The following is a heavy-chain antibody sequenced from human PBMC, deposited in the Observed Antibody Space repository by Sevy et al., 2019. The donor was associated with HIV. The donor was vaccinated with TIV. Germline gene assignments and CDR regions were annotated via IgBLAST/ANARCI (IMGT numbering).Heavy chain of an antibody. J-gene: IGHJ1*01. CDR2: ISSSSSTI. Sequence: GGSLRLSCAASGFTFSSYSMNWVRQAPGKGLEWVSYISSSSSTIYYADSVKGRFTISRDNAKNSLYLQMNSLRDEDTAVYYCAIEIGDILTGYRGYFQHWGQGTLVTVSS. CDR1: GFTFSSYS. D-gene: IGHD3-9*01. CDR3: AIEIGDILTGYRGYFQH. V-gene: IGHV3-48*02.